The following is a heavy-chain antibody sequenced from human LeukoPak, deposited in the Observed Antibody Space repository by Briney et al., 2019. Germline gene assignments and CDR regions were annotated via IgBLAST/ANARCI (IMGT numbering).Heavy chain of an antibody. CDR2: IYSGGST. CDR1: GFTLTSNY. Sequence: GGSLRLSCAASGFTLTSNYMSWVRQAPGKGLERVSVIYSGGSTYYADSVKGRFTISRDNSKNTLYLQMNSLRAEDTAVYYCARVPSSSWYFDYWGQGTLVTVSS. D-gene: IGHD6-13*01. J-gene: IGHJ4*02. V-gene: IGHV3-53*01. CDR3: ARVPSSSWYFDY.